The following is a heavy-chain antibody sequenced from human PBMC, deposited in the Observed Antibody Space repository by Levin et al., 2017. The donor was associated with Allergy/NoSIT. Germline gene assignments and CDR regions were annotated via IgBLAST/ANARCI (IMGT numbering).Heavy chain of an antibody. D-gene: IGHD3-10*01. CDR2: ISGSGGST. CDR1: GFTFSSYA. Sequence: GESLKISCAASGFTFSSYAMSWVRQAPGKGLEWVSAISGSGGSTYYADSVKGRFTISRDNSKNTLYLQMNSLRAEDTAVYYCAKIGTLLWFGESGDDYWGQGTLVTVSS. CDR3: AKIGTLLWFGESGDDY. J-gene: IGHJ4*02. V-gene: IGHV3-23*01.